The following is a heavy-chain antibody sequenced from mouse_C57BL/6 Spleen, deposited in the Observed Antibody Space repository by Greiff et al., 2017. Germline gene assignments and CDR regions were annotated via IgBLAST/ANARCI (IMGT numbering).Heavy chain of an antibody. CDR2: INPSTGGT. D-gene: IGHD3-1*01. J-gene: IGHJ1*03. Sequence: EVKLQQSGPELVKPGASVKISCKASGYSFTGYYMNWVKQSPEKSLEWIGEINPSTGGTTYNQKFKAKATLTVDKSSSTAYMQLKSLTSEDSAVYYCARGGYQGYFDVWGTGTTVTVSS. V-gene: IGHV1-42*01. CDR1: GYSFTGYY. CDR3: ARGGYQGYFDV.